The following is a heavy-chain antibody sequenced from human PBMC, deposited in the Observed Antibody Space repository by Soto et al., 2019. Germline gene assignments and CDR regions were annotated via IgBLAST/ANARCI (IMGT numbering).Heavy chain of an antibody. J-gene: IGHJ4*02. Sequence: QVQLVQSGAEVKKPGSSVKVSCKASGGTFSSYAISWVRQAPGQGLEWMGGIIPIFGTANYAQKFQGRVTLPADDSTSTSYMELSSLRSEDTAVYYCARVPPIPYYGQSMAYYFDYWGQGTLVTVSS. V-gene: IGHV1-69*01. D-gene: IGHD3-22*01. CDR1: GGTFSSYA. CDR3: ARVPPIPYYGQSMAYYFDY. CDR2: IIPIFGTA.